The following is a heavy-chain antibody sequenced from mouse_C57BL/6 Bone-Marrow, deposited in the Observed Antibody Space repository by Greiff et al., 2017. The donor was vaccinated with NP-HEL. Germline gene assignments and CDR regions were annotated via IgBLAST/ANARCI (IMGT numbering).Heavy chain of an antibody. D-gene: IGHD1-1*01. V-gene: IGHV1-61*01. CDR3: ARDYGSSRFAY. CDR2: IYPSDSET. Sequence: QVQLQQPGAELVRPGSSVKLSCKASGYTFTSYWMDWVKQRPGQGLEWIGNIYPSDSETHYNQKFKDKATLTVDKSSSTAYMQLSSRTSEDSAVYYCARDYGSSRFAYWGQGTLVTVSA. CDR1: GYTFTSYW. J-gene: IGHJ3*01.